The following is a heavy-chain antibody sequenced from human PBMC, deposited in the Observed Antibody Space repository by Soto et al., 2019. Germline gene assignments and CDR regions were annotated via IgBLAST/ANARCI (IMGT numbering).Heavy chain of an antibody. Sequence: PSENLSLTCTVSGGSISSGDYYWSWIRQPPGKGLEWIGYIYYNATTYYNPSLKSRLTISIDTSKNLFSLKLSSVIVVDTAMYFCARGFRGVYFDFWGQGTLVTVSS. CDR1: GGSISSGDYY. CDR2: IYYNATT. D-gene: IGHD3-10*01. V-gene: IGHV4-30-4*02. CDR3: ARGFRGVYFDF. J-gene: IGHJ4*02.